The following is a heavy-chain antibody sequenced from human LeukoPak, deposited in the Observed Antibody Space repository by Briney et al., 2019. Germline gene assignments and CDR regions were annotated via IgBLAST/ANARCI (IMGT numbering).Heavy chain of an antibody. J-gene: IGHJ6*04. V-gene: IGHV4-34*01. CDR2: ITHSGST. Sequence: PSETLSLTCAVYGGSFSGYYWSWVRQPPGMGLEWIGQITHSGSTSYKSPPKSRAATSADKSKNQFSLKLTAVTAADTAVYYCATLVPKGRYCSGSTCYSGGPHLDVWGKGTTVTIST. CDR1: GGSFSGYY. D-gene: IGHD2-15*01. CDR3: ATLVPKGRYCSGSTCYSGGPHLDV.